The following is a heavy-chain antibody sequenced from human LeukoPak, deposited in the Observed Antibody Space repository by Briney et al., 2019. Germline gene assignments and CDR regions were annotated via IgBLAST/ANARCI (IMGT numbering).Heavy chain of an antibody. J-gene: IGHJ3*02. D-gene: IGHD6-13*01. CDR2: IYSSGST. CDR3: ARESAVGIAAAGTRGMLDI. Sequence: SETLSPTCTVSGGSISSYYWSWIRQPPGKGLEWIGYIYSSGSTNYNPSLKSRVTISVDTSKNQFSLKLSSVTAADTAVYYCARESAVGIAAAGTRGMLDIWGQGTMVTVSS. V-gene: IGHV4-59*01. CDR1: GGSISSYY.